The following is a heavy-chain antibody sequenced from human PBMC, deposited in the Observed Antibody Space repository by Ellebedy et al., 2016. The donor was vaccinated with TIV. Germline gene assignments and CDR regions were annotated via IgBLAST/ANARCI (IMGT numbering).Heavy chain of an antibody. D-gene: IGHD3-16*01. Sequence: ASVKVSXXASVYTFTSYYMHWVRQAPGQGLEWMGIINPSGGRTSYAQKFQGRVTMTRDTSTSTVYMELSSLRSEDTAVYYCARDLFGGVTADYWGQGTLVTVSS. CDR1: VYTFTSYY. CDR3: ARDLFGGVTADY. CDR2: INPSGGRT. V-gene: IGHV1-46*01. J-gene: IGHJ4*02.